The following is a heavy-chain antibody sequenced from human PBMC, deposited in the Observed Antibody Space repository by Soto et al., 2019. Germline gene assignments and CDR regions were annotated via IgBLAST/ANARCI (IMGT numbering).Heavy chain of an antibody. CDR1: GFPFSSYW. Sequence: GGSLRLSCAASGFPFSSYWMHWFRQAPGKGLVWVSRINSDGSSTSYADSVKGRFTISRDNAKNTLYLQMNSLRAEDTAVYYCVRTSLVVAAATREDYWGQGTLVTVSS. V-gene: IGHV3-74*01. CDR3: VRTSLVVAAATREDY. J-gene: IGHJ4*02. CDR2: INSDGSST. D-gene: IGHD2-15*01.